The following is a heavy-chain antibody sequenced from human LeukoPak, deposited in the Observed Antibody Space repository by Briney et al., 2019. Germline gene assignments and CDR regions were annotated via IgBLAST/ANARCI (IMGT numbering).Heavy chain of an antibody. J-gene: IGHJ3*01. D-gene: IGHD1-26*01. CDR2: ISGRDGST. CDR1: GFTFSSYA. Sequence: GGSLRLSCVASGFTFSSYAMSWVRQAPGKGLEWVSGISGRDGSTYYADSVRGRFTISRDNSKNTLYLQMNSLRAEDTAVYYCARVIGWDEPFDLWGHGTLVTVSS. V-gene: IGHV3-23*01. CDR3: ARVIGWDEPFDL.